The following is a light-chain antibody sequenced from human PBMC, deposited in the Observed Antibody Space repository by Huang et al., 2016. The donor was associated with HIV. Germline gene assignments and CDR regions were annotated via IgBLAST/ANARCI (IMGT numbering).Light chain of an antibody. J-gene: IGKJ2*01. Sequence: EIVLTQSPGTLSLSLGGRVTLSCRASQSVNNDHLTCYQQKTGQPPRLLIYGASNRDNGVPDRFSGSGSGTDFTLTIARLEPEEFATYYCQQYASSMYSFGRGTKLEIK. CDR1: QSVNNDH. V-gene: IGKV3-20*01. CDR3: QQYASSMYS. CDR2: GAS.